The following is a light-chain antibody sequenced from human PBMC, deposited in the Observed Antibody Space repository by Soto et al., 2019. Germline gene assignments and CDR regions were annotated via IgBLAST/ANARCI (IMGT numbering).Light chain of an antibody. CDR1: QSVSSN. Sequence: EIVMTQSPATLSVSPGERATLSCRASQSVSSNLAWYQQKPGQAPRLHIYDASTRATGIPARFSGSGAGTEFTLTISSLQSEDFAVYHCQQYHNWPPITFGQGTRLEIK. V-gene: IGKV3-15*01. CDR2: DAS. CDR3: QQYHNWPPIT. J-gene: IGKJ5*01.